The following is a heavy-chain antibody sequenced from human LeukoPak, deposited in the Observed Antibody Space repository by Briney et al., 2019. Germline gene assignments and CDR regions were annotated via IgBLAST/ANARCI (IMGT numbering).Heavy chain of an antibody. CDR3: AKDACSSSTCYAFVY. D-gene: IGHD2-2*01. CDR2: ITGSGGST. V-gene: IGHV3-23*01. Sequence: GGSLRLSCAASGFTFSSYAMTWVRQAPGKGLEWVSTITGSGGSTYYADSVKGRFTISRDNSKNTLYLQMNSLRAEDTAVYYCAKDACSSSTCYAFVYWGQGTLVPVSS. CDR1: GFTFSSYA. J-gene: IGHJ4*02.